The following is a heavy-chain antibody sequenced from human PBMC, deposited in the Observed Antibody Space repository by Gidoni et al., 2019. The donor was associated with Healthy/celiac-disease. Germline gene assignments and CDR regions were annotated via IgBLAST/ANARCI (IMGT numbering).Heavy chain of an antibody. V-gene: IGHV4-31*03. CDR3: ARMTYYYDSSGYTTTYYFDY. CDR1: GGSISSGGYY. D-gene: IGHD3-22*01. Sequence: QVQLQESGPGLVKPSQTLSLTCTFSGGSISSGGYYWRWIRQHPGKGLEWIGYIYYSGSTYYNPSLKSRVTISVDTSKNQFSLKLSSVTAADTAVYYCARMTYYYDSSGYTTTYYFDYWGQGTLVTVSS. CDR2: IYYSGST. J-gene: IGHJ4*02.